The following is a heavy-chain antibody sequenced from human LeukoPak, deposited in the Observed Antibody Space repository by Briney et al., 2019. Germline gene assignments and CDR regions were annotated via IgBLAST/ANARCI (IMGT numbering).Heavy chain of an antibody. CDR2: IYYSGST. CDR3: ARGYSSSWYKSYYYYMDV. Sequence: SETLSLTCTVSGGSISSYYWSWIRQPPGKGLEWLGYIYYSGSTNYNTPLKSRVTISVATSKNQFSLKLSSVNAADTAVYYCARGYSSSWYKSYYYYMDVWGKGTTVTVSS. V-gene: IGHV4-59*01. J-gene: IGHJ6*03. D-gene: IGHD6-13*01. CDR1: GGSISSYY.